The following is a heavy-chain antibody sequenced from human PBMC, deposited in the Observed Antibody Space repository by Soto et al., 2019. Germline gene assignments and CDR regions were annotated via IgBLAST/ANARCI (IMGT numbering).Heavy chain of an antibody. V-gene: IGHV1-69*06. CDR2: IIPIFGTA. D-gene: IGHD3-10*01. J-gene: IGHJ5*02. CDR1: GGTFSSYA. CDR3: ASYHYYGSGSYYSANWFDP. Sequence: SVKVSCKASGGTFSSYAISWVRQAPGQGLEWMGGIIPIFGTANYAQKFQGRVTITADKSTSTAYMELSSLRSEDTAVYYCASYHYYGSGSYYSANWFDPWGQGTLVTVSS.